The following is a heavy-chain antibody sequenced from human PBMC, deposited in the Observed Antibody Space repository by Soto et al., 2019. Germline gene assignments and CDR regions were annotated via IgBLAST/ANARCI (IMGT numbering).Heavy chain of an antibody. V-gene: IGHV4-59*01. CDR3: AVLPRFGEFPSAY. CDR1: GGSISSYY. D-gene: IGHD3-10*01. J-gene: IGHJ4*02. Sequence: SETLSLTCTVSGGSISSYYWSWIRQPPGKGLEWIGYIFYSGSTNYNPSLKSRVTMSVDTSKNQFSLNLSSVTAADTAVYYCAVLPRFGEFPSAYWGQGTLVTVSS. CDR2: IFYSGST.